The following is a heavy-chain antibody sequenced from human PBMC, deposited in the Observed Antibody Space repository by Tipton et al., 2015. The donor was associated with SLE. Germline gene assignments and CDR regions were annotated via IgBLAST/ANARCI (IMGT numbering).Heavy chain of an antibody. CDR1: GYSFTTYD. CDR3: ARDNDDYGDYDY. V-gene: IGHV1-18*01. CDR2: IRPDSSDT. J-gene: IGHJ4*02. Sequence: VQLVQSGGEVKKPGASVKVSCKASGYSFTTYDITWVRQAPGQGLEWMGWIRPDSSDTDYAQKLQGRVTMTTDTSTSTAYMELRSLTSDDTAVYYCARDNDDYGDYDYWGQGTLVTVSS. D-gene: IGHD4-17*01.